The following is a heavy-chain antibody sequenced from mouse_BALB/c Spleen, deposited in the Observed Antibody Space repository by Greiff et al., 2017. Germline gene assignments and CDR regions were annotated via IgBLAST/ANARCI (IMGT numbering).Heavy chain of an antibody. V-gene: IGHV5-12-1*01. CDR2: ISSGGGST. CDR1: GFAFSSYD. D-gene: IGHD2-10*02. CDR3: ARHEYGNYAFDY. J-gene: IGHJ2*01. Sequence: DVQLVESGGGLVKPGGSLKLSCAASGFAFSSYDMSWVRQTPEKRLEWVAYISSGGGSTYYPDTVKGRFTISRDNAKNTLYLQMSSLKSEDTAMYYCARHEYGNYAFDYWGQGTTLTVSS.